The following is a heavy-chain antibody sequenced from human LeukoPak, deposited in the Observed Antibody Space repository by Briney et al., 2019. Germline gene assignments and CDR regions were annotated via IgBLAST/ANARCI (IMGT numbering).Heavy chain of an antibody. J-gene: IGHJ4*02. V-gene: IGHV3-74*01. CDR2: IKTDGSGI. Sequence: GGSLRLSCAASGFIFNRHWMHCVRQAPGKGLVWVSRIKTDGSGIGYADSVKGRFTISRDNAKNTLYLQMDSLRAEDTAVYYCARDSDSSARDWGQGTLVTVSS. CDR3: ARDSDSSARD. D-gene: IGHD6-19*01. CDR1: GFIFNRHW.